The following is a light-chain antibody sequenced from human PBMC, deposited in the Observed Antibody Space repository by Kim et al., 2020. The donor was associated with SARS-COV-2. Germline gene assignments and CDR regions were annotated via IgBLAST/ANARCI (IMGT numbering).Light chain of an antibody. CDR3: CSYAGGYTHVL. CDR1: GSDVGAYNY. Sequence: QSALTQPRSVSGSPGQSVSISCTGTGSDVGAYNYVSWYQQHPGEAPKLMIYDVTKRPSGVPDRFSGSESGNTASLTISGLQTEDEADYYCCSYAGGYTHVLFGGGTQLTVL. CDR2: DVT. V-gene: IGLV2-11*01. J-gene: IGLJ2*01.